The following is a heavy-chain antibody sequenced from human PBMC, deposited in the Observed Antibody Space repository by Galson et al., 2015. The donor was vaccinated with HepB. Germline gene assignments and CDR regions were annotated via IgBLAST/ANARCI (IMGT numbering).Heavy chain of an antibody. V-gene: IGHV1-69*13. D-gene: IGHD3-22*01. CDR1: GGTFSTYT. CDR2: IIPIFGSA. CDR3: ARQYDTSGYYPY. J-gene: IGHJ4*02. Sequence: SVKVSCKASGGTFSTYTLSWVRQAPGQGLEWMGGIIPIFGSANYAQKFRGRVTITADESTSTTYMELRRLRSEDTAVYYCARQYDTSGYYPYWGQGTLVTVSS.